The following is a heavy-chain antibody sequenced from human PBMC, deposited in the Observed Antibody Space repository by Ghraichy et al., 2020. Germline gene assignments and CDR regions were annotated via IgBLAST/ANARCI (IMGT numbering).Heavy chain of an antibody. CDR2: LSGSAGAT. V-gene: IGHV3-23*01. D-gene: IGHD7-27*01. J-gene: IGHJ4*02. Sequence: GSLRLSCAASGATFNRYAMNWVRQAPGKGLEWVSGLSGSAGATYYADSVKGRFTISRDSSKNTLYLQMTSLRPEDTAVYYCVKGTGDGLQNRYWGQGTLVTVSS. CDR1: GATFNRYA. CDR3: VKGTGDGLQNRY.